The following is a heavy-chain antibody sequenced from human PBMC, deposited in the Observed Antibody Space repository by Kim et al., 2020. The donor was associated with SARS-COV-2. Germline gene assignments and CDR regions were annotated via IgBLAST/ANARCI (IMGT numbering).Heavy chain of an antibody. Sequence: NYAQKFQGWVTMTRDTSISTAYMELSRLRSDDTAVYYCARGLRLGELSLDWGQGTLVTVSS. J-gene: IGHJ4*02. V-gene: IGHV1-2*04. CDR3: ARGLRLGELSLD. D-gene: IGHD3-16*02.